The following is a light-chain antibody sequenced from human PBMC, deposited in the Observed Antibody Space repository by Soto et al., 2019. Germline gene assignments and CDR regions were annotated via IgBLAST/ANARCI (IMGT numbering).Light chain of an antibody. CDR2: KAS. CDR1: QTISSW. Sequence: IQITKAPSTLSGAEGVRVTVTCRASQTISSWLAWYQQKPGKAPKLLIYKASTLKSGVPSRFSGSGSGTEISLTVRSLQPDGCATYSCQLYNGYSAAFAQGTKVDIK. J-gene: IGKJ1*01. V-gene: IGKV1-5*03. CDR3: QLYNGYSAA.